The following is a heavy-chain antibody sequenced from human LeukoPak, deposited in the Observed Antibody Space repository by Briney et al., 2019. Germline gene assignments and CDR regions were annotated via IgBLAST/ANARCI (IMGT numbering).Heavy chain of an antibody. Sequence: PSETLSLTCSVSGYSISSNYYWAWMRQPPGKGLEWIGTINHSGSTYFNPFLKSRVSVSVDTSKNQFSLKLSSVTAADTAVYYCARGRIGAIFGVDETPAYFDYWGQGTLVTVSS. CDR1: GYSISSNYY. V-gene: IGHV4-38-2*02. CDR2: INHSGST. D-gene: IGHD3-3*01. J-gene: IGHJ4*02. CDR3: ARGRIGAIFGVDETPAYFDY.